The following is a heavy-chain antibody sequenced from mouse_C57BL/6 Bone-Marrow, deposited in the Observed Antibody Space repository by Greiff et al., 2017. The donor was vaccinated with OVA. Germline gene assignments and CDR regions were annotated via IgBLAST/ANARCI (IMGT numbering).Heavy chain of an antibody. V-gene: IGHV1-15*01. D-gene: IGHD1-1*01. CDR2: IDPETGGT. CDR3: TRWDYYGSSPYYAMDY. Sequence: SGAELVRPGASVTLSCKASGYTFTDYEMHWVKQTPVHGLEWIGAIDPETGGTAYNQKFKGKAILTADKSSSTAYMELRSLTSEDSAVYYCTRWDYYGSSPYYAMDYWGQGTSVTVSS. J-gene: IGHJ4*01. CDR1: GYTFTDYE.